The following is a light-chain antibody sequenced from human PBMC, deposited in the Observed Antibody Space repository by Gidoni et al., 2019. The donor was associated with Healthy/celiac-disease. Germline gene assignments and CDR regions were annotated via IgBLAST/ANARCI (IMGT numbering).Light chain of an antibody. CDR1: SSDVGSYNL. J-gene: IGLJ2*01. V-gene: IGLV2-23*03. CDR2: EGS. Sequence: SALTQPASVSVSPGQSITISCTGTSSDVGSYNLVSWYQQHPGKAPKLMIYEGSKRPSGVSNRFSGSKSGNTASLTISGLQAEDEADYYCCSYAGSSTFVFGGGTKLTVL. CDR3: CSYAGSSTFV.